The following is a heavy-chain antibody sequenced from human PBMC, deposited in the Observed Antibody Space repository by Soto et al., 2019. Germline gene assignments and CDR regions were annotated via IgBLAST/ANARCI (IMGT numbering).Heavy chain of an antibody. D-gene: IGHD6-19*01. Sequence: AETLSRTYAVSSVPIYSYNWWSWLRQPPGKGLEWIGEIFHSVNTNYNPSLKSRVTISVDKSKNHFSLTLTSVTAADTAVYYCVKNGWYSADVWGRGTMVT. CDR1: SVPIYSYNW. V-gene: IGHV4-4*02. CDR2: IFHSVNT. J-gene: IGHJ3*01. CDR3: VKNGWYSADV.